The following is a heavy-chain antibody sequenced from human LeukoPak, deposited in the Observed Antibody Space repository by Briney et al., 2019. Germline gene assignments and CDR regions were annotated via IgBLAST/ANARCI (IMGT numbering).Heavy chain of an antibody. CDR1: GGSISSGGYY. V-gene: IGHV4-31*03. J-gene: IGHJ6*02. CDR3: ARDIDDRPMDV. CDR2: IYYSGST. Sequence: PSETLSLTCTVPGGSISSGGYYWSWIRQHPGKGLEWIGYIYYSGSTYYNPSLKSRVTISVDTSKNQFSLKLSSVTAADTAVYYCARDIDDRPMDVWGQGTTVTASS. D-gene: IGHD3-22*01.